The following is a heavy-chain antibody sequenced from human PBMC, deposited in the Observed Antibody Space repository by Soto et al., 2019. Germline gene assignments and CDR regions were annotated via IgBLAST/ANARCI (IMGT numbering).Heavy chain of an antibody. CDR2: IRSKANSYAT. Sequence: EVQLVESGGGLVQPGGSLKLSCAASGFTFSGSAMHWVRQASGKGLEWVGRIRSKANSYATAYAASVKGRFTISRDDSKNTAYLQMNSLKTEDTAVYYCTRHEIAVAGNSVDYWGQGTLVTVSS. V-gene: IGHV3-73*01. CDR3: TRHEIAVAGNSVDY. J-gene: IGHJ4*02. D-gene: IGHD6-19*01. CDR1: GFTFSGSA.